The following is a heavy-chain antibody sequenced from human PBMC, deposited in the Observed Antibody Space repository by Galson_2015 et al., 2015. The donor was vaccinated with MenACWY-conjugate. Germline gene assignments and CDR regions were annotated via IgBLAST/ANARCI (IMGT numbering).Heavy chain of an antibody. J-gene: IGHJ2*01. D-gene: IGHD3-22*01. CDR1: GFTFGDYA. CDR3: TTYSSGDYWYFDL. CDR2: IRSKAYGGTT. Sequence: SLRLSCAVSGFTFGDYAMSWFRQAPGKGLEWVGFIRSKAYGGTTEYAASVKGRFTISRDDSKSIAYLQMNSLKTEDTAVYYCTTYSSGDYWYFDLWGRGTLVTVSS. V-gene: IGHV3-49*03.